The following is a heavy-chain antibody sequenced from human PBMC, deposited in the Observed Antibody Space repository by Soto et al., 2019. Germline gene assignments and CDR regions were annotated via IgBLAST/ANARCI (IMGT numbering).Heavy chain of an antibody. J-gene: IGHJ6*02. CDR3: ARGPRLGYSSSWGQFGSNYNGMDV. D-gene: IGHD6-13*01. V-gene: IGHV4-34*01. CDR2: INHSGST. CDR1: GGSFSGHY. Sequence: SETLSLTCAVYGGSFSGHYWSWIRQPPGKGLECIGEINHSGSTNYNPSLKSRVTISVDTSKNQFSLKLSSVTAADTAVYYCARGPRLGYSSSWGQFGSNYNGMDVWGQGTTVTVSS.